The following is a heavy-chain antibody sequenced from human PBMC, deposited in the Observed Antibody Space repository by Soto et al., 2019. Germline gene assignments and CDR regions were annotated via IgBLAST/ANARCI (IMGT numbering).Heavy chain of an antibody. CDR1: GFTFSSYA. CDR3: ATSKLPITQRYSSGWSPLNWFDP. J-gene: IGHJ5*02. D-gene: IGHD6-19*01. Sequence: PGGSLRLSCAASGFTFSSYAMSWVRQAPGKGLEWVSAFSGSGGSTYYADSVKGRFTISRDNSKNTLYLQMNSLRAEDTAVYYCATSKLPITQRYSSGWSPLNWFDPWGQGTLVTVSS. V-gene: IGHV3-23*01. CDR2: FSGSGGST.